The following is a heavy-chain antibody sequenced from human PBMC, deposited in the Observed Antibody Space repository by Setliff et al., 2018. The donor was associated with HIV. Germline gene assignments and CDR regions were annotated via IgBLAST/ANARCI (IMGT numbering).Heavy chain of an antibody. D-gene: IGHD1-26*01. CDR1: GFTFDDYT. Sequence: GGSLRLSCAASGFTFDDYTMHWVRQAPGKGLEWVSIISWDGGNTYYADSVKGRFTISRDNAKNSLYLQMNSLRAEDTAVYYCARDSPLGATGAFDIWGQGTMVTVSS. V-gene: IGHV3-43*01. CDR3: ARDSPLGATGAFDI. CDR2: ISWDGGNT. J-gene: IGHJ3*02.